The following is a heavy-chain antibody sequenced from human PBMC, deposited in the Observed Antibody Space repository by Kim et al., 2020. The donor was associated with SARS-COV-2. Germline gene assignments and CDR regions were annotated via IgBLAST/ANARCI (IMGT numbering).Heavy chain of an antibody. V-gene: IGHV4-59*01. J-gene: IGHJ5*02. CDR1: GGSITGSY. D-gene: IGHD3-10*01. CDR3: ARDGYGSGSYGWFDP. CDR2: IYDSGTT. Sequence: SETLSPTCTVSGGSITGSYWSWIRQPPGKGLEWIGHIYDSGTTNYNPSLKSRAVISDDTSKNQFSLKLTSVTPADTAVYFCARDGYGSGSYGWFDPWGQGTLVTVSS.